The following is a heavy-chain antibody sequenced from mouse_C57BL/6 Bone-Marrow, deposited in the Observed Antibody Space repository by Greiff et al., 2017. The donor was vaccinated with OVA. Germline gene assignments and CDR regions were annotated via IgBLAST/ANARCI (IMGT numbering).Heavy chain of an antibody. CDR1: GFSLSTFGMG. CDR3: ARIPCGSSPCWYFDV. J-gene: IGHJ1*03. CDR2: IWWDDDK. Sequence: ESGPGILQPSQTLSLTCSFSGFSLSTFGMGVGWIRQPSGKGLEWLAHIWWDDDKYYNPALKSRLTISKDTSNNQVFLKIANVDTADTATDYCARIPCGSSPCWYFDVWGTGTTVTVSS. V-gene: IGHV8-8*01. D-gene: IGHD1-1*01.